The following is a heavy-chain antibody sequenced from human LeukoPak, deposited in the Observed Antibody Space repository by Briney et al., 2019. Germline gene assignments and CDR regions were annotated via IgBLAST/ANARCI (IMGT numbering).Heavy chain of an antibody. CDR2: IIPIFGTA. V-gene: IGHV1-69*01. Sequence: SVKVSCKASGGTFSSYAISWVRQAPGQGFEWMGGIIPIFGTANYAQKFQGRVTITADESTSTAYMELSSLRSEDTAVYYCAREGTAMVPFDYWGQGTLVTVSS. D-gene: IGHD5-18*01. CDR1: GGTFSSYA. CDR3: AREGTAMVPFDY. J-gene: IGHJ4*02.